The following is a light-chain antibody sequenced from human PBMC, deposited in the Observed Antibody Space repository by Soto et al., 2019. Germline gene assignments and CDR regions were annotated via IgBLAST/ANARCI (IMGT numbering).Light chain of an antibody. J-gene: IGKJ1*01. CDR2: GAS. CDR3: QQYGTEGT. CDR1: QSVSSHY. Sequence: DIVLTQSPGTLSLSPGERATLSCRASQSVSSHYLAWYQLKPGQAPRLLIYGASSRATGIPDRFSGSGSGTDFTLTISRLEPEDFAVYYCQQYGTEGTFGQGTKVDIK. V-gene: IGKV3-20*01.